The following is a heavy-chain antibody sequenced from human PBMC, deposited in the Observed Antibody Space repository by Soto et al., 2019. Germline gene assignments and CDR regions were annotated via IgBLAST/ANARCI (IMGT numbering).Heavy chain of an antibody. CDR3: ARDSDLYDSSGYYNH. CDR1: GGTFSSYA. J-gene: IGHJ5*02. Sequence: SPMVSFKDSGGTFSSYAISWVRQAPGQGPEWVGGIFPIFGTANYAQKFQGRVTISADKFPSTAYMELSSPRSEGTAVYYCARDSDLYDSSGYYNHWGQGTLVTVSS. V-gene: IGHV1-69*06. CDR2: IFPIFGTA. D-gene: IGHD3-22*01.